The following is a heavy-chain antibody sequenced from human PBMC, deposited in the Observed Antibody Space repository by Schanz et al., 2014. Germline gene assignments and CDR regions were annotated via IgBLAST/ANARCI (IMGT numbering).Heavy chain of an antibody. CDR3: VRDERISSGVWFDP. D-gene: IGHD3-22*01. J-gene: IGHJ5*02. V-gene: IGHV3-66*01. CDR2: IYGGGIT. Sequence: EVQLVESGGDLVQPGGSLSLSCAASGFTFSNYAMSWVRQAPGKGLDWVSVIYGGGITYYADSVKGRFTISRDSSRNTLYLQMNSLRAEDTAVYYCVRDERISSGVWFDPWGQGTLVTVSS. CDR1: GFTFSNYA.